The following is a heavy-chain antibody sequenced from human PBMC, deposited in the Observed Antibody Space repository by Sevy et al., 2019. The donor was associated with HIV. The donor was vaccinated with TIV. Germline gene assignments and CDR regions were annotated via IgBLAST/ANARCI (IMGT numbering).Heavy chain of an antibody. CDR3: ARLGSGSYFWFDP. J-gene: IGHJ5*02. D-gene: IGHD3-10*01. Sequence: SETLSLTCTVSGDSISSSSYYWGWIRQPPGKGLEWIGSIYYSGSTYYNPSLKSRVTISVDTSKNQFSLKLSSVTAADTAVYYCARLGSGSYFWFDPWGQGTLVTVSS. CDR1: GDSISSSSYY. CDR2: IYYSGST. V-gene: IGHV4-39*01.